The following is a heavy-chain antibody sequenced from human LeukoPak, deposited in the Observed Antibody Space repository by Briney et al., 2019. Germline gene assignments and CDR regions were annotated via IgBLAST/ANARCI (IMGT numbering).Heavy chain of an antibody. CDR1: GFTFSSYG. CDR3: ARGITIFGVVIISYYYYGMDV. D-gene: IGHD3-3*01. Sequence: GRSLRLSCAASGFTFSSYGMHWVRQAPGKGLEWVAVISYDGSNKYYADSVKGRFTISRDNSKNTLYLQMNSLRAEDTAVYYCARGITIFGVVIISYYYYGMDVWGQGTTVTVSS. CDR2: ISYDGSNK. V-gene: IGHV3-30*03. J-gene: IGHJ6*02.